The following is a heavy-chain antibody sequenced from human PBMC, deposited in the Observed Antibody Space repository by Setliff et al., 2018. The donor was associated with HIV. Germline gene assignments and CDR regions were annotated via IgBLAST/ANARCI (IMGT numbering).Heavy chain of an antibody. V-gene: IGHV3-21*01. Sequence: PGGSLRLSCAASGFTFSSYWMSWVRQAPGKGLEWVSSISYGSTYIYQSDSVRGRFTISRDDAKKSLYLQMNNLGAEDTAVYYCARSGGIGNYHWDVWGKGTTVTVSS. J-gene: IGHJ6*03. D-gene: IGHD3-16*01. CDR1: GFTFSSYW. CDR2: ISYGSTYI. CDR3: ARSGGIGNYHWDV.